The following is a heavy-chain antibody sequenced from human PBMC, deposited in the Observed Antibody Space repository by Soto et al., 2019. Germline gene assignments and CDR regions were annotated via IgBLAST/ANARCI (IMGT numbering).Heavy chain of an antibody. CDR1: GGTFSSYA. J-gene: IGHJ6*02. V-gene: IGHV1-69*13. D-gene: IGHD6-13*01. CDR3: ARGLPGYSSSWPSYYYYGMDV. CDR2: IIPIFGTA. Sequence: ASVKVSCKASGGTFSSYAISWVRQAPGQGLEWMGGIIPIFGTANYAQKFQGRVTITADESTSTAYMELSSLRSEDTAAYYCARGLPGYSSSWPSYYYYGMDVWGQGTTVTVSS.